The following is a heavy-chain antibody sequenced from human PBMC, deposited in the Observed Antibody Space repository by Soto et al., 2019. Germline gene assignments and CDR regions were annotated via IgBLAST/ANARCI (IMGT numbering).Heavy chain of an antibody. CDR2: IYSGGST. Sequence: GGSLRLSCAASGFTVSSNYMSWVRQAPGKGLEWVSVIYSGGSTYYADSVNGRFTISRDNSKNTLYLQMNSLRAEDTAVYYCARARYDILTGYSHFDYWGQGTLVTVSS. CDR3: ARARYDILTGYSHFDY. J-gene: IGHJ4*02. CDR1: GFTVSSNY. V-gene: IGHV3-53*01. D-gene: IGHD3-9*01.